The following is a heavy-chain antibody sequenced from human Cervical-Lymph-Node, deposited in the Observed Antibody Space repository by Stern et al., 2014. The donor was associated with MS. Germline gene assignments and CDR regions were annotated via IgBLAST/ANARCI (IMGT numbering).Heavy chain of an antibody. Sequence: VQLVESGGGLVKAGGSLRLSCAASGFTFSDYYMRWIRQAPGKGLEWVSYISRGGTSVYYAESVEGRFTIPRDNAKNSPFLQMNSLRAENTSIYYCVRDLCKSRICYPFDYWGQGTPVTVSS. V-gene: IGHV3-11*01. J-gene: IGHJ4*02. D-gene: IGHD2-15*01. CDR3: VRDLCKSRICYPFDY. CDR2: ISRGGTSV. CDR1: GFTFSDYY.